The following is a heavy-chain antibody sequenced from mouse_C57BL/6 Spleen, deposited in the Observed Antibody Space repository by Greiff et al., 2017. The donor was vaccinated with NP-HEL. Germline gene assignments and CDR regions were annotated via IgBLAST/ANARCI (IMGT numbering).Heavy chain of an antibody. J-gene: IGHJ2*01. CDR3: AMLTTVRTFDY. CDR1: GYTFTSYW. V-gene: IGHV1-74*01. CDR2: IHPSDSDT. D-gene: IGHD1-1*01. Sequence: QLQQPGAELVKPGASVKVSCKASGYTFTSYWMHWVKQRPGQGLEWIGRIHPSDSDTNYNQKFKGKATLTVDKSSSTAYMQLSSLTSEDSAVYYCAMLTTVRTFDYWGQGTTLTVSS.